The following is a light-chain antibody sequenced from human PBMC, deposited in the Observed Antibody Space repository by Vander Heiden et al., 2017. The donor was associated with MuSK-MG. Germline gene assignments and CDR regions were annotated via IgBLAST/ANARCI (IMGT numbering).Light chain of an antibody. V-gene: IGKV3-20*01. J-gene: IGKJ4*01. Sequence: ATGIPDRFSGSGSGTDFTLIISRLEPEDFAVYCCQRDRSSLTFGGGTEVEIK. CDR3: QRDRSSLT.